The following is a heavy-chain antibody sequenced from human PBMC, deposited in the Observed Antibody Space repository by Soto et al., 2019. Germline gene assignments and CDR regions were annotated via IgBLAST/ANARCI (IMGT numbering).Heavy chain of an antibody. V-gene: IGHV5-10-1*01. D-gene: IGHD5-12*01. CDR2: IDPSDSYT. CDR3: ARQDIVANGGYFYYYYGMDV. J-gene: IGHJ6*02. Sequence: PGESLKISCKGSGYSFTSYWISWVRQMPGKGLEWMGRIDPSDSYTNYSPSFQGHVTISADKSISTAYLQWSSLKASDTAMYYCARQDIVANGGYFYYYYGMDVWGQGTTVTVS. CDR1: GYSFTSYW.